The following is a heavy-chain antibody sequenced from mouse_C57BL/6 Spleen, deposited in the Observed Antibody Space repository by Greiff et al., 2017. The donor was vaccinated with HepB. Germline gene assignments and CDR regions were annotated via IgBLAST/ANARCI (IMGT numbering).Heavy chain of an antibody. CDR3: TTSYGNSGAY. V-gene: IGHV14-4*01. J-gene: IGHJ3*01. CDR2: IDPENGDT. CDR1: GFNIKDDY. Sequence: VQLQQSGAELVRPGASVKLSCTASGFNIKDDYMHWVKQRPEQGLEWIGWIDPENGDTEYASKFQGKATITADTSSNTAYLQLSSLTSEDTAVYDWTTSYGNSGAYWGQGTLVTVSA. D-gene: IGHD2-1*01.